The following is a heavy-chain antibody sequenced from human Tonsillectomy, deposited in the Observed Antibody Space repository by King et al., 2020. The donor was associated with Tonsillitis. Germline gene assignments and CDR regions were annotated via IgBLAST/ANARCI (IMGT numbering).Heavy chain of an antibody. J-gene: IGHJ3*02. Sequence: VQLVESGGGLVQPGGSLRLSCAASGFPFNNYAMSWVRQPPGKGLEWVSAISGSGGSTYYADSVKGRFTISRDNSKNTQYLQMNSLRVEDTAVYYCAKELGDEVGDGFDIWGQGTRVPVSS. V-gene: IGHV3-23*04. CDR3: AKELGDEVGDGFDI. CDR2: ISGSGGST. CDR1: GFPFNNYA. D-gene: IGHD1-26*01.